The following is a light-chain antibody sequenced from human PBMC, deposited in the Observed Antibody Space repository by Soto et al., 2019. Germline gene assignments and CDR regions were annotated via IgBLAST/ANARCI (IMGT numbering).Light chain of an antibody. CDR2: DVS. V-gene: IGLV2-14*01. CDR1: SSDVGGYNY. Sequence: QSVLTQPASVSGSPGQSITISCTGTSSDVGGYNYVSWYQQHPGKAPKLMIYDVSNRPSGVSNRFSGSKSGNTASLTISGLQAEVEADYYCSSYTISSTLGVFGTGTKVTVL. CDR3: SSYTISSTLGV. J-gene: IGLJ1*01.